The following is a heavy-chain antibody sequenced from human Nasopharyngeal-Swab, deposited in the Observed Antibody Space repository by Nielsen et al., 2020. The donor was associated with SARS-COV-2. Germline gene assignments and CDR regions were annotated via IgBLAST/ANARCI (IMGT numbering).Heavy chain of an antibody. J-gene: IGHJ3*02. CDR3: ARQRNHVFDI. V-gene: IGHV4-39*01. CDR2: ICSGGTT. Sequence: RQAPGKGLEWVGSICSGGTTYYNASLKRRVTISVDTSKSQFSLNLPSVTAADTAMYYCARQRNHVFDIWGQGTMVTVSS.